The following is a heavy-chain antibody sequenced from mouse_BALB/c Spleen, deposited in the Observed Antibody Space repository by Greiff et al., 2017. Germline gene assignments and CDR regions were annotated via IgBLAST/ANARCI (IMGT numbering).Heavy chain of an antibody. J-gene: IGHJ4*01. D-gene: IGHD2-3*01. CDR3: ARRRMGGAMDY. CDR2: ISNGGGST. V-gene: IGHV5-12-2*01. CDR1: GFTFSSYT. Sequence: EVKLVESGGGLVQPGGSLKLSCAASGFTFSSYTMSWVRQTPEKRLEWVAYISNGGGSTYYPDTVKGRFTISRDNAKNTLYLQMSSLKSEDTAMYYCARRRMGGAMDYWGQGTSVTVSS.